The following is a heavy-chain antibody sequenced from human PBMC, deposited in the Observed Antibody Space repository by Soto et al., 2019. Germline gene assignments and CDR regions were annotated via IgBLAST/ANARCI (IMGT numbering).Heavy chain of an antibody. V-gene: IGHV4-4*02. CDR2: IFHDGNT. CDR1: GASIGSGGW. J-gene: IGHJ4*02. Sequence: QVHLQESGPGLVKPSETLSLTCAVSGASIGSGGWWSWVRQPPGKGLEWIAEIFHDGNTNYSPSLKSRVTISVDKSQNQFSLNLYSVTAADTAVYYCARHVGWTGPVQWGQGTLVTVSS. CDR3: ARHVGWTGPVQ. D-gene: IGHD1-26*01.